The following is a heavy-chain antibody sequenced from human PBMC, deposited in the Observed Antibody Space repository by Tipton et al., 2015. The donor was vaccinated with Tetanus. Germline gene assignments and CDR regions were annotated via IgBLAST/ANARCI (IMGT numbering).Heavy chain of an antibody. CDR3: AIDQARGARGWNYFDY. Sequence: TLSLTCTVSGGSISSGGYYWSWIRQHPGKGLEWIGDIYYSGSTYYNPSLKSRVTISVDTSKNQFSLKLNSVTAAATAVYYCAIDQARGARGWNYFDYWGQGTLVSVSS. CDR1: GGSISSGGYY. J-gene: IGHJ4*02. V-gene: IGHV4-31*03. CDR2: IYYSGST. D-gene: IGHD1-26*01.